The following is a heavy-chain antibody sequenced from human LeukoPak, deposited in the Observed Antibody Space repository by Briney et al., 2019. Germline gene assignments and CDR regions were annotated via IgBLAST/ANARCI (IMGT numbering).Heavy chain of an antibody. CDR3: ARDLGSWYPNY. Sequence: GASVKVFCKASGGTFSSYAISWVRQAPGQGLEWMGGIIPIFGTANYAQKFQGRVTITADESTSTAYMELSSLRSEDTAVYYCARDLGSWYPNYWGQGTLVTVSS. D-gene: IGHD6-13*01. CDR2: IIPIFGTA. CDR1: GGTFSSYA. V-gene: IGHV1-69*13. J-gene: IGHJ4*02.